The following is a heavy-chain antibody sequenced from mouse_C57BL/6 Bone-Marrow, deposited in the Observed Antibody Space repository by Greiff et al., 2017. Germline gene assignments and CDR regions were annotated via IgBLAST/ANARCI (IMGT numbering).Heavy chain of an antibody. CDR2: SSSGGSYT. Sequence: EVKVVESGGDLVKPGGSLKLPCAAAGFTFSSYGMSWVRQTPDKRLEWVATSSSGGSYTYYPDSVKGRFTISRDNAKNTLYLQMSSLKSEDTAMYYCARHRAPYFDYWGQGTTLTVSS. CDR3: ARHRAPYFDY. D-gene: IGHD3-3*01. CDR1: GFTFSSYG. J-gene: IGHJ2*01. V-gene: IGHV5-6*01.